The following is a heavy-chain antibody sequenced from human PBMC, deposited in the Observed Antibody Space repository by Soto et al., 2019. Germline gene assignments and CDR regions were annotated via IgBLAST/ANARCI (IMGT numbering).Heavy chain of an antibody. CDR1: GFTFSTYS. D-gene: IGHD3-10*01. V-gene: IGHV3-23*01. J-gene: IGHJ5*02. CDR3: AKVAMVRGVPQWFDT. Sequence: VGSLRLSCAASGFTFSTYSMTWVRQAPGKGLEWVSHISTTSGTTYYTDSVKGRFTISRDNSKSTLYLHMNSLRVEDTAVYYCAKVAMVRGVPQWFDTWGQGTLVTVSS. CDR2: ISTTSGTT.